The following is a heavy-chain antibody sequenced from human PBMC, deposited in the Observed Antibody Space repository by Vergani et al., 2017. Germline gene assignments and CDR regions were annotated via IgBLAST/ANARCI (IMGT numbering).Heavy chain of an antibody. V-gene: IGHV4-34*01. Sequence: QVQLQQWGAGLLKPSETLSLTCAVYGGSFSGYYWSWIRQPPGKGLEWIGEINNSGSTNYNPSLKSRVTISVDTSKNQFSLKLSSVTAADTAVYYCARGTRDDSSGYYSDFDYWGQGTLVTVSS. J-gene: IGHJ4*02. CDR1: GGSFSGYY. CDR3: ARGTRDDSSGYYSDFDY. D-gene: IGHD3-22*01. CDR2: INNSGST.